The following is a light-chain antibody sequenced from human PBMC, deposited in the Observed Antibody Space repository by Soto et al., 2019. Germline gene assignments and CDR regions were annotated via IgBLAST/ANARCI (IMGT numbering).Light chain of an antibody. CDR1: NSNGGNNF. CDR3: ETWDSGLRAGI. V-gene: IGLV1-51*01. Sequence: QSVLTQPPSVSAAPGQRVTISCSGNNSNGGNNFVSWYQQFPGTAPKLLIYDTNKRPSGIPDRFSGSKTGTSATLGITGLQTGDEADYYCETWDSGLRAGIFGGGTKLTVL. J-gene: IGLJ2*01. CDR2: DTN.